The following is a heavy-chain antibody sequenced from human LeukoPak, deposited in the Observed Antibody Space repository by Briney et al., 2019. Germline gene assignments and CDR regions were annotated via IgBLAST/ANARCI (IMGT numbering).Heavy chain of an antibody. CDR2: IYTSGST. Sequence: SETLSLTCAVYGGSFSGYYWSWIRQPAGKGLEWIGRIYTSGSTNYNPSLKSRVTISVDTSKNQFSLKLSSVTAADTAVYYCARETLETKVDITMIVVVIATFDYWGQGTLVTVSS. CDR3: ARETLETKVDITMIVVVIATFDY. V-gene: IGHV4-4*07. CDR1: GGSFSGYY. D-gene: IGHD3-22*01. J-gene: IGHJ4*02.